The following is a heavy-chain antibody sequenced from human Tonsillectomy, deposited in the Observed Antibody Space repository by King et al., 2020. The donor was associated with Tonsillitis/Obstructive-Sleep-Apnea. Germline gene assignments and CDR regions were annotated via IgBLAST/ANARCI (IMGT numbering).Heavy chain of an antibody. Sequence: VQLVESGAEVKKPGESLKISCKGSGYSFTNYWIGWVRQMPGKGLEWMGIIYPGDSDTRYSPSFQGQVTISADKSITTAYLQWSSLKASDTAMYYCARQDEGSGTWGSYRYAFDPWGQGTLVTVSS. CDR1: GYSFTNYW. V-gene: IGHV5-51*01. D-gene: IGHD3-16*02. CDR2: IYPGDSDT. J-gene: IGHJ5*02. CDR3: ARQDEGSGTWGSYRYAFDP.